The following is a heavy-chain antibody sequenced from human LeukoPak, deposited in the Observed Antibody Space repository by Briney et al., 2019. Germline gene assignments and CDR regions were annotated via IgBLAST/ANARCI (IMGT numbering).Heavy chain of an antibody. J-gene: IGHJ3*02. Sequence: GGSLRLSCAASGFTFSSYSMNRVRQAPGKGLECVSSISSSSSYIYYADSVKGRFTISRDNAKTSMYLQMNSLRAEDTAVYYCARGGSGWSDAFDIWGQGTMVTVSS. D-gene: IGHD6-19*01. CDR2: ISSSSSYI. V-gene: IGHV3-21*01. CDR3: ARGGSGWSDAFDI. CDR1: GFTFSSYS.